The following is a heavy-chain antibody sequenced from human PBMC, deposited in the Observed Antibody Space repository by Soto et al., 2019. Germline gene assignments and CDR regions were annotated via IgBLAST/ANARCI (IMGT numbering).Heavy chain of an antibody. CDR2: IYYSGST. V-gene: IGHV4-31*03. Sequence: TLSLTCTVSGGSISSGGYYWSWIRQHPGKGLEWIGYIYYSGSTYYNPSLKSRVTISVDTSKNQFSLKLSSVTAADTAVYYCVRNISYGASSYGMDVWSRGTTVTVSS. D-gene: IGHD1-20*01. CDR1: GGSISSGGYY. J-gene: IGHJ6*02. CDR3: VRNISYGASSYGMDV.